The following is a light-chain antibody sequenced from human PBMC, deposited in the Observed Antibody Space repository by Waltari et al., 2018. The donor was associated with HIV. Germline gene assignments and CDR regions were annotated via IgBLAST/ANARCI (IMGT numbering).Light chain of an antibody. CDR3: AAWDDSLNAWV. CDR2: GNH. J-gene: IGLJ3*02. CDR1: SPNIGTKT. V-gene: IGLV1-44*01. Sequence: QSVLTQPPSASGTPGPRVTISRSRSSPNIGTKTVHWYQQPPGSAPKFLMYGNHVRPSGVPDRFSGSKSGTSASLAISGLRSEDEADYYCAAWDDSLNAWVFGGGTKVTVL.